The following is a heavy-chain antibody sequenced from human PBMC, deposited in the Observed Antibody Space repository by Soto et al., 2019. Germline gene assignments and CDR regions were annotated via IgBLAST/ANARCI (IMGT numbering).Heavy chain of an antibody. J-gene: IGHJ4*02. CDR3: ARGVAGTGFAL. CDR1: GDSVSSNTAA. Sequence: PSQTLSLTCAISGDSVSSNTAAWNWIRSSPSRGLEWLGRTYYRSNWRHDYAVSVKSRINVNPDTSKNHFSLQLNSVTPDDTAVYYCARGVAGTGFALWGRGTLVTVSS. D-gene: IGHD6-19*01. CDR2: TYYRSNWRH. V-gene: IGHV6-1*01.